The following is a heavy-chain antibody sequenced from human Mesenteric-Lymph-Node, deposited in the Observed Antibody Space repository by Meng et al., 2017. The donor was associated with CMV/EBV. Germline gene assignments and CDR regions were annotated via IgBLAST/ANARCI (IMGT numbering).Heavy chain of an antibody. Sequence: SETLSLTCTVSGGSISSSSYYWSWIRQPPGKGLEWIGYIYDSAITNYNPSLKSRVTISVDTSKNQFSLKLNSVTAADTAVYYCASLWGSGYDYAFDPWGQGTLVTVSS. CDR3: ASLWGSGYDYAFDP. CDR2: IYDSAIT. V-gene: IGHV4-61*01. J-gene: IGHJ5*02. D-gene: IGHD5-12*01. CDR1: GGSISSSSYY.